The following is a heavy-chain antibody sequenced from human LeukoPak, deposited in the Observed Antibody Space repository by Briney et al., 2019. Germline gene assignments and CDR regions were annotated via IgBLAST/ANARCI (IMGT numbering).Heavy chain of an antibody. Sequence: SEALSLTCTVSGGSITNYYWSWLRQPPGKGLEWIGYIYYKGNTNSNPSLKSRVTVSVDTSRNQFSLKLTSVTAADTAVYYCARLAEYSSGWYLPPIDYWGQGTLVTVSS. CDR2: IYYKGNT. CDR1: GGSITNYY. D-gene: IGHD6-19*01. V-gene: IGHV4-59*01. CDR3: ARLAEYSSGWYLPPIDY. J-gene: IGHJ4*02.